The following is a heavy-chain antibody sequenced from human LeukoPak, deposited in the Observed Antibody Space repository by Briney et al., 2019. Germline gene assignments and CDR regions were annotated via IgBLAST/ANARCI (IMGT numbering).Heavy chain of an antibody. CDR1: GFTFSNAW. J-gene: IGHJ4*02. V-gene: IGHV3-21*01. CDR3: ARDGDYDYVWGSYRQFDY. CDR2: ISSSSSYI. Sequence: PGGSLRLSCAASGFTFSNAWMSWVRQAPGKGLEWVSSISSSSSYIYYADSVKGRFTISRDNAKNSLYLQMNSLRAEDTAVYYCARDGDYDYVWGSYRQFDYWGQGTLVTVSS. D-gene: IGHD3-16*02.